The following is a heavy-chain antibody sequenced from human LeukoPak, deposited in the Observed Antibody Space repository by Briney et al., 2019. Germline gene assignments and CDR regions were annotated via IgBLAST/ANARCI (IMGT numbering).Heavy chain of an antibody. D-gene: IGHD5-12*01. CDR3: ATRSHSGYDTSSDY. CDR2: ISGSGGST. Sequence: GGSLRLSCAASGFTFSSYAMSWVRQAPGKGLEWVSAISGSGGSTYYADSVKGRFTISRDNSKNTLYLQMNSLRAEDTAVYYCATRSHSGYDTSSDYWGQGTLVTVSS. CDR1: GFTFSSYA. V-gene: IGHV3-23*01. J-gene: IGHJ4*02.